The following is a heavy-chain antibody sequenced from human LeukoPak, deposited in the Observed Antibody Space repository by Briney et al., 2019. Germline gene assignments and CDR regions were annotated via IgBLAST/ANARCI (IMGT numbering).Heavy chain of an antibody. CDR3: AKIPGGWELLGIAWFDP. CDR2: ISGSGGST. J-gene: IGHJ5*02. Sequence: GGSLRLSCAASGFTFSSYAMSLVRQAPGKGLEWVSAISGSGGSTYYADSVKGRFTISRDNSKNTLYLQMNSLRAEDTAVYYCAKIPGGWELLGIAWFDPWGQGTLVTVSS. V-gene: IGHV3-23*01. D-gene: IGHD1-26*01. CDR1: GFTFSSYA.